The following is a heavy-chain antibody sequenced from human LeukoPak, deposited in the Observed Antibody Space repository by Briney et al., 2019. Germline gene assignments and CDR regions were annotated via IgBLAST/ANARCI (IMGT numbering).Heavy chain of an antibody. Sequence: PGGSLRLSCAASGFTFSSYAMSWVRQAPGKGLEWVSAISGSGGSTYYADSVKGRFTISRDSSKNTLYLQMNSLRAEDTAVYYCAKPQWLVGVGADYWGQGTLVTVSS. CDR1: GFTFSSYA. V-gene: IGHV3-23*01. J-gene: IGHJ4*02. CDR3: AKPQWLVGVGADY. D-gene: IGHD6-19*01. CDR2: ISGSGGST.